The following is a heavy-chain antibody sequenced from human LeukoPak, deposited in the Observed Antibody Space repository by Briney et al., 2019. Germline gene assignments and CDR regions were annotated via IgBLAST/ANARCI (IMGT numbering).Heavy chain of an antibody. V-gene: IGHV1-18*01. J-gene: IGHJ4*02. D-gene: IGHD1-26*01. CDR3: ARDPGVEGSYWRDEPFDY. CDR2: ISANNGNT. Sequence: GASVKVSCKASGYTFTNYGISWVRQAPGQGLEWMGWISANNGNTYYVQKFQGRVTITADKPTSTAYMELSSLRSEDTAVYYCARDPGVEGSYWRDEPFDYWGQGTLVTVSS. CDR1: GYTFTNYG.